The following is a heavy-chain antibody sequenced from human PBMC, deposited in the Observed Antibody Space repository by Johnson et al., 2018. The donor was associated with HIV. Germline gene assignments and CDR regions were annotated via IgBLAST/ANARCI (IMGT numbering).Heavy chain of an antibody. Sequence: VQLVESGGGVVQPGGSLRLSCAASGFTFSDYYMSWIRQAPGKGLEWVSYISSGAGTIYYADSVRGRFTISRDNAKNSLYLQMNSLRAEDTAVYYCARDNWNDADGAFDIWGQGTMVTVSS. CDR2: ISSGAGTI. CDR3: ARDNWNDADGAFDI. V-gene: IGHV3-11*04. CDR1: GFTFSDYY. J-gene: IGHJ3*02. D-gene: IGHD1-20*01.